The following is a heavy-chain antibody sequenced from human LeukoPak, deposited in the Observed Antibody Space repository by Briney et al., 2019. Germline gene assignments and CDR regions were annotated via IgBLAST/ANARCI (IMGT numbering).Heavy chain of an antibody. CDR2: ISYDGSNK. J-gene: IGHJ1*01. CDR3: AKGQFSSGFGYFQH. CDR1: GFTFSSYG. D-gene: IGHD6-19*01. Sequence: GGSLRLSCAASGFTFSSYGMHWVRQAPGKGLEWVAVISYDGSNKYYADSVKGRFTISRDNSKNTLYLQMNSLRAEDTAVYYCAKGQFSSGFGYFQHWGQGTLVTVSS. V-gene: IGHV3-30*18.